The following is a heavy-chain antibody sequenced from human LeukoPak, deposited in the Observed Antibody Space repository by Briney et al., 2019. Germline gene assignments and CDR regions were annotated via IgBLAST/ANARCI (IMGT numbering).Heavy chain of an antibody. Sequence: SETLSLTCAVSGGSISSSNWWSWVRQPPGKGLEWIGEIYHSGSTNYNPSLKSRVTISVDKSKNQFSLKLSSVTAADTAVYYCARVAGYYYDSSGLFDYWGQGTLVTVSS. CDR2: IYHSGST. V-gene: IGHV4-4*02. CDR1: GGSISSSNW. D-gene: IGHD3-22*01. CDR3: ARVAGYYYDSSGLFDY. J-gene: IGHJ4*02.